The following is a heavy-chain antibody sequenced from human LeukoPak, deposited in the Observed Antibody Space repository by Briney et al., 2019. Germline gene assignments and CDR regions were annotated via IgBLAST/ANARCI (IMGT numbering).Heavy chain of an antibody. CDR1: GGSFSGYY. D-gene: IGHD6-13*01. CDR3: ARAGYSTYYGMDV. J-gene: IGHJ6*02. V-gene: IGHV4-34*01. Sequence: SETLSLTCAVYGGSFSGYYWSWIRQPPGKGLEWIGEINHSGSTNYNPPLKSRVTISVDTSKNQFSLKLSSVTAADTAVYYCARAGYSTYYGMDVWGQGTTVTVSS. CDR2: INHSGST.